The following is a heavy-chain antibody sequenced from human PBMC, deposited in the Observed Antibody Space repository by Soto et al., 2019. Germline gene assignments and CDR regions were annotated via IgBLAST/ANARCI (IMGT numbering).Heavy chain of an antibody. CDR2: IYPSGST. D-gene: IGHD5-12*01. CDR3: VRGRSYSVYDF. Sequence: SETLSLTCTVSWGSISGHSWVWIRQPAGKGLEWIGHIYPSGSTSYNPSLRSRVTMSLDTSTNKIFLNLTSVTAADTAVFYCVRGRSYSVYDFWGPGTLVTVSS. J-gene: IGHJ4*02. CDR1: WGSISGHS. V-gene: IGHV4-4*07.